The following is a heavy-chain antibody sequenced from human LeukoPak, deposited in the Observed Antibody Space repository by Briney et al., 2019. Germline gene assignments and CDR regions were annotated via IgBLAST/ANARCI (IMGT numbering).Heavy chain of an antibody. Sequence: GGSLRLSCAASGFTFSSYWMHWVRQAPGKGLVWVSRINSDGSSTSYADSVKGRFTISRDNAKNTLYLQMNSLRAEDTAVYYCASLGYCSSTSCYGFIDYWGQGTLVTVSS. CDR1: GFTFSSYW. CDR3: ASLGYCSSTSCYGFIDY. CDR2: INSDGSST. V-gene: IGHV3-74*01. D-gene: IGHD2-2*01. J-gene: IGHJ4*02.